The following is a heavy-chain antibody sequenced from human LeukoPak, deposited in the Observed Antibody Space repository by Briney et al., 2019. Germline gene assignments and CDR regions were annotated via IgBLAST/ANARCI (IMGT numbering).Heavy chain of an antibody. CDR3: ARDSGDYYYYYYMDV. Sequence: ASVKVSCKASGGTFSSYAISWVRQAPGQGLEWMGRLIPIFGTANYEQKFQGRVTITTDESTSTAYMELSSLRSEDTAVYYCARDSGDYYYYYYMDVWGKGTTVTVSS. CDR1: GGTFSSYA. D-gene: IGHD3-10*01. J-gene: IGHJ6*03. CDR2: LIPIFGTA. V-gene: IGHV1-69*05.